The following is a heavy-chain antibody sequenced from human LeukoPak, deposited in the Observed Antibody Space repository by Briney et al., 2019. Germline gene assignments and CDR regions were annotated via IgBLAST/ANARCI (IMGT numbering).Heavy chain of an antibody. V-gene: IGHV4-31*03. D-gene: IGHD6-13*01. Sequence: SETLSLTCTVSGGSISSGGYYWSWIRQHPGKGLEWIGYIYYSGSTYYNPSLKSRVTISVDTSKDQFSLKLSSVTAADTAVYYCARDIRTAAGHNWFDPWGQGTLVTVSS. CDR2: IYYSGST. CDR3: ARDIRTAAGHNWFDP. J-gene: IGHJ5*02. CDR1: GGSISSGGYY.